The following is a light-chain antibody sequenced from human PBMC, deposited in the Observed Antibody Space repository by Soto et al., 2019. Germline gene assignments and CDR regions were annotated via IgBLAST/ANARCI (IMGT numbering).Light chain of an antibody. CDR3: AAWDYSLSGVV. CDR1: SSNIGSNF. Sequence: QSVLTQPPSASGTPGQRVTISCSGSSSNIGSNFIYWYQQLPGTAPKLLIYRNNERPSRVPDRFSGSKSGTSASLAISGLRSDDEADYHCAAWDYSLSGVVFGGGTKLTVL. CDR2: RNN. V-gene: IGLV1-47*01. J-gene: IGLJ2*01.